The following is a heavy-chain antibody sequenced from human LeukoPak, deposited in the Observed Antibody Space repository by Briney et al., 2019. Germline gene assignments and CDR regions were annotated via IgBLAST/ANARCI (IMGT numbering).Heavy chain of an antibody. CDR2: INPNSGGT. CDR3: AREKFGAPLGFDY. V-gene: IGHV1-2*02. CDR1: GYTFTGYY. Sequence: ASVKVSCKASGYTFTGYYMHWVRQAPGQGLEWMGWINPNSGGTNYAQKFQGRVTMTRDTSISTAYMELSRLRSDDTAVYYCAREKFGAPLGFDYWGQRTLVTVSS. D-gene: IGHD3-16*01. J-gene: IGHJ4*02.